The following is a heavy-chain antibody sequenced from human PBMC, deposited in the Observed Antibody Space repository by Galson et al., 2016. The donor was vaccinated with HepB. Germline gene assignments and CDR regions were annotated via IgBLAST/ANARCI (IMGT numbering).Heavy chain of an antibody. D-gene: IGHD5-24*01. CDR1: GGSISSSSYY. J-gene: IGHJ2*01. Sequence: SETLSLTCTVSGGSISSSSYYWGWIRQPPGKGLEWIGTIYYSGSTFYSPSLRGRVTMSVDTSKNQFSLKLNSVTAADTARYYCARHEVETPTYWYFDLWGRGTLVTVSS. V-gene: IGHV4-39*01. CDR2: IYYSGST. CDR3: ARHEVETPTYWYFDL.